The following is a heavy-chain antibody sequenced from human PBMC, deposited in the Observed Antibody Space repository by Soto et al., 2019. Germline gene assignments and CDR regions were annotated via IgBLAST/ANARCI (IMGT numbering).Heavy chain of an antibody. CDR2: ISYDGSNK. CDR1: GFIFSSYA. Sequence: GGSLRLSCAASGFIFSSYAMHWVRQAPGKGLEWVAVISYDGSNKYYADSVKGRFTISRDNSKNTLYLQMNSLRAEDTAVYYCARPSLGYYYYYGMDVWGQGTTVTVSS. CDR3: ARPSLGYYYYYGMDV. V-gene: IGHV3-30-3*01. D-gene: IGHD7-27*01. J-gene: IGHJ6*02.